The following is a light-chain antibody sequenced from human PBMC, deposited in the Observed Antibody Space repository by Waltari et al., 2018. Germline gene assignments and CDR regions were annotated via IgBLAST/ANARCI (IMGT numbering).Light chain of an antibody. CDR2: LNFDGTH. V-gene: IGLV4-69*01. Sequence: QLVVTQSPSASPSLGASINLTCTLSSRHSSYAAAWPQQPSQKGTRFLMTLNFDGTHEKGAGVPARFSGANAGAERYRAIASVQSEDEGDCYCQAWDAAAHVGLGGGTELAVL. J-gene: IGLJ2*01. CDR3: QAWDAAAHVG. CDR1: SRHSSYA.